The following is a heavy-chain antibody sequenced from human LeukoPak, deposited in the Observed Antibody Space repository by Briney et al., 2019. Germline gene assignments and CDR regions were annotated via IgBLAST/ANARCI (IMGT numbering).Heavy chain of an antibody. D-gene: IGHD5-18*01. J-gene: IGHJ6*02. CDR2: INHSGST. CDR3: ARVCRYSYGPGYYYYYGMDV. V-gene: IGHV4-34*01. Sequence: PSETLSLTCAVYGGSFSGYYWSWIRQPPGKGLEWIGEINHSGSTNYNPSLKSRVTISVDTSKNQFSLKLSSVTAADTAVYYCARVCRYSYGPGYYYYYGMDVWGQGTTVTVSS. CDR1: GGSFSGYY.